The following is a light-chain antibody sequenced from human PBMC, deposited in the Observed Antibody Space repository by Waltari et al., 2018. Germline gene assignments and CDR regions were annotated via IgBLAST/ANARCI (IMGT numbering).Light chain of an antibody. CDR3: YQHSSGWT. CDR1: QNIRTY. Sequence: VILTQSPVTLSLSPGERATLSCRASQNIRTYLAWYQQKPGQAPRLLIHSPSSRATGIPDRISGSGSGTEFTLTISSLEPEDVGLYYCYQHSSGWTFGQGTKVEIK. CDR2: SPS. V-gene: IGKV3-11*01. J-gene: IGKJ1*01.